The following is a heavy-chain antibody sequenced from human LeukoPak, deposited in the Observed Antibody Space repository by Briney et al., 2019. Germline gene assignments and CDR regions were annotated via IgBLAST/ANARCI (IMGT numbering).Heavy chain of an antibody. D-gene: IGHD3-16*01. CDR2: INEDGSKK. Sequence: PGGSLRLSCAASGFTFSSSWMSWVRQAPGKGLEWVAGINEDGSKKNYVDSVKGRFTISRDNAENSLYLQMNSLRAEDTAVYYRTRDNVMGSYWGQGALVTVSS. J-gene: IGHJ4*02. V-gene: IGHV3-7*01. CDR1: GFTFSSSW. CDR3: TRDNVMGSY.